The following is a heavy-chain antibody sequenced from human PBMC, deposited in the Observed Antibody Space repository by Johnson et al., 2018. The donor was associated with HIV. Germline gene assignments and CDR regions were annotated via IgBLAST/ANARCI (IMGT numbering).Heavy chain of an antibody. Sequence: VQPVESGGGLVEPGGSLRLSCAASGLRVSSHYISWVRQAPGSAPESVSVLSSAGDPYYTDSVTGRFTISRDNSKNTLYLQMHSLRAEDTAVYYCARACRDGYTCDVFDIWGQGTMVTVSS. CDR1: GLRVSSHY. V-gene: IGHV3-66*01. CDR3: ARACRDGYTCDVFDI. CDR2: LSSAGDP. J-gene: IGHJ3*02. D-gene: IGHD5-24*01.